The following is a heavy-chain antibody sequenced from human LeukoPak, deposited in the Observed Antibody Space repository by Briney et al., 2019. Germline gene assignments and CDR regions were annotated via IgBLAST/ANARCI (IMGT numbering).Heavy chain of an antibody. CDR3: ARFRGYCSSTSCSSSYYFDY. CDR1: GGSFSGYY. Sequence: SETLSLTRAVYGGSFSGYYWSWIRQPPGKGLEWIGEINHSGSTNYNPSLKSRVTISVDTSKNQFSLKLSSVTAADTAVYYCARFRGYCSSTSCSSSYYFDYWGQGTLVTVSS. CDR2: INHSGST. D-gene: IGHD2-2*01. J-gene: IGHJ4*02. V-gene: IGHV4-34*01.